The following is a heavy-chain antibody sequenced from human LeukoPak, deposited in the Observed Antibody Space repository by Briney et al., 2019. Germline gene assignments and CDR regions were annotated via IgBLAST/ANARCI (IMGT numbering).Heavy chain of an antibody. CDR3: AKDKKSAGDPYYYMDV. J-gene: IGHJ6*03. CDR1: GFTFSSYA. V-gene: IGHV3-23*01. D-gene: IGHD3-10*01. Sequence: GGTLRLSCAASGFTFSSYAMSWVRQAPGKGLEWVSTISGSGGSTYYADSVKGRFTISRDKSKNTLYLQMNSLRAEDTAVYHCAKDKKSAGDPYYYMDVWGKGTTVTVSS. CDR2: ISGSGGST.